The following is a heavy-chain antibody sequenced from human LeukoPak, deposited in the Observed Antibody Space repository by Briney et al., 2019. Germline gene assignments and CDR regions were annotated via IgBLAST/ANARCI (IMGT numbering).Heavy chain of an antibody. CDR2: TYNRGST. J-gene: IGHJ3*02. V-gene: IGHV4-59*01. Sequence: TSETLSLTCTVSGGSISSYYWSWIRQPPGKGLEWMGYTYNRGSTNYNPSLKSRVTILVDTSKNQFSLKLRSVTAADTAVYYCARDRPGIAVAGDAFDIWGQGTLVTVSS. CDR3: ARDRPGIAVAGDAFDI. CDR1: GGSISSYY. D-gene: IGHD6-19*01.